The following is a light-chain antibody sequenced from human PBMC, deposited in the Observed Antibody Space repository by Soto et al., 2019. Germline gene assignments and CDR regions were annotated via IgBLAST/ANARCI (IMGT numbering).Light chain of an antibody. Sequence: AVQLTQAPSSLSASVGDRVTITCRASQGIRTDLGWYQQSPGKAPKVLIVGASTLQSVVPSRFSVSGSGTEFTLIISSLQPEDSATYYCLQDFSYPRTFGQGTQVQIK. V-gene: IGKV1-6*01. CDR1: QGIRTD. CDR2: GAS. CDR3: LQDFSYPRT. J-gene: IGKJ1*01.